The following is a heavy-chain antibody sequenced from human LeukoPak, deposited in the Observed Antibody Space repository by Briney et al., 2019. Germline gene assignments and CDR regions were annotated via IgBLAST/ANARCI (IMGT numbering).Heavy chain of an antibody. J-gene: IGHJ6*03. V-gene: IGHV3-9*01. CDR2: ISWNSGSI. CDR3: AKDNGPLWFGDDYYYYYMDV. CDR1: GFIFDDYA. D-gene: IGHD3-10*01. Sequence: GGSLRLSCEASGFIFDDYAMHWVRQAPGKGLEWVSGISWNSGSIGYADSVKGRFTISRDNAKDSLYLHMNSLKTEDTALYYCAKDNGPLWFGDDYYYYYMDVWGEGTTVTISS.